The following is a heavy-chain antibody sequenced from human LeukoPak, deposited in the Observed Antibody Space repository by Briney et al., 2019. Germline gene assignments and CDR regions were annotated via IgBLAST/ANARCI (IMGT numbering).Heavy chain of an antibody. D-gene: IGHD6-19*01. J-gene: IGHJ4*02. V-gene: IGHV3-7*01. CDR2: IKEDGSEK. CDR3: ARAXRDSSGWRFDY. CDR1: GFTFNAFW. Sequence: PGGSLRLSCAASGFTFNAFWMNWVRQAPGKGPEWVASIKEDGSEKFYVDSVKGRFTISRDTAKKSLYLQMDSLGAEDTAVYYCARAXRDSSGWRFDYWGQGTLVTVSS.